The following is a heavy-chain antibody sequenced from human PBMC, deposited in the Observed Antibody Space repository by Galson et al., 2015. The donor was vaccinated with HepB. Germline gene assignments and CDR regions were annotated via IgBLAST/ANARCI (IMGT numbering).Heavy chain of an antibody. CDR2: INAGNGNT. J-gene: IGHJ4*02. Sequence: SVKVSCKASGYTFTSYAMHWVRQAPGQRLEWMGWINAGNGNTKYSQKFQGRVTITRDTSASTAYMELSSLRSEDTAVYYCARPAFGELLMFDYWGQGTLVTVSS. CDR1: GYTFTSYA. CDR3: ARPAFGELLMFDY. V-gene: IGHV1-3*01. D-gene: IGHD3-10*01.